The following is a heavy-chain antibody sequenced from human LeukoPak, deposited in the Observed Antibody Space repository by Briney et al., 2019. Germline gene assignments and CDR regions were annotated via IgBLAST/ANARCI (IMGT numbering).Heavy chain of an antibody. CDR1: GFSISSGYS. D-gene: IGHD6-19*01. Sequence: SETLSLTCTVSGFSISSGYSWGWIRQSPGKGLEWIGNIFHSGRAYYNPSLQSRVTISVDTSKNQLSLRLSSVTAADTAVYYCARPAEAGYFYAFDFWGQGTMVTVSS. CDR2: IFHSGRA. CDR3: ARPAEAGYFYAFDF. V-gene: IGHV4-38-2*02. J-gene: IGHJ3*01.